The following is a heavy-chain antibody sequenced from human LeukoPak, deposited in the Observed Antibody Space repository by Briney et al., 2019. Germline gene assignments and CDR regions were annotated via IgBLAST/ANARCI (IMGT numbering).Heavy chain of an antibody. J-gene: IGHJ4*02. Sequence: ASVKVSCKASGYTFTGYYMHWVRQAPGQGLEWMGWINPNSGGTNYARKFQGRVTMTRDTSISTAYMELSRLRSDDTAVYYCARAPQGVYEDYWGQGTLVTVSS. CDR1: GYTFTGYY. CDR3: ARAPQGVYEDY. D-gene: IGHD5/OR15-5a*01. CDR2: INPNSGGT. V-gene: IGHV1-2*02.